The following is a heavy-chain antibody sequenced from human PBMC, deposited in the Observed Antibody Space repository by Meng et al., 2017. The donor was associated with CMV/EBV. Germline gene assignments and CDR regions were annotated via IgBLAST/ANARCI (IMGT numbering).Heavy chain of an antibody. D-gene: IGHD1-1*01. CDR2: IKEDGSDK. Sequence: RGSLRLSCAASGFTFSTDWMTWVRQAPGKGLEWVATIKEDGSDKYYVDSVKGRFTISRDNAKNSLYLQMNSLRAEDTAVYYCARYKNVGYWGQGTLVTVSS. J-gene: IGHJ4*02. CDR3: ARYKNVGY. V-gene: IGHV3-7*01. CDR1: GFTFSTDW.